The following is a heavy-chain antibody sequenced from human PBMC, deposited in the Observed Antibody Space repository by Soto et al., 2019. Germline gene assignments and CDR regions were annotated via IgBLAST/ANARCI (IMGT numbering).Heavy chain of an antibody. CDR1: GFTFSSYA. V-gene: IGHV3-23*01. J-gene: IGHJ6*02. D-gene: IGHD1-26*01. CDR3: AKSGFVVGATNRYYYGMDV. Sequence: EVQLLESGGGLVQPGGSLRLSCAASGFTFSSYAMSWVRQAPGKGLEWVSAISGSGGSTYYADSVKGRFTISRDNSKNTLYLQMNSLRAEDTAVYYCAKSGFVVGATNRYYYGMDVWGQGTTVTVSS. CDR2: ISGSGGST.